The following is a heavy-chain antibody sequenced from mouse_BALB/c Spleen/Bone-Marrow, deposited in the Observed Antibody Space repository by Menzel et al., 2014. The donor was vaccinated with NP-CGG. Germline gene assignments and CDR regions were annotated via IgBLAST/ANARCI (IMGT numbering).Heavy chain of an antibody. CDR3: TRVIYYGYAWFAY. V-gene: IGHV1-5*01. Sequence: SGTVLARPGASVKMSCKASGYTFTSYWMHRVKQRPGQGLEWIGAIYPGNSDTSYNQKFKGKAKLTAVTSTSXAYMELSSLTNEDSAVYYCTRVIYYGYAWFAYWGQGTLVTVSA. CDR1: GYTFTSYW. D-gene: IGHD2-2*01. CDR2: IYPGNSDT. J-gene: IGHJ3*01.